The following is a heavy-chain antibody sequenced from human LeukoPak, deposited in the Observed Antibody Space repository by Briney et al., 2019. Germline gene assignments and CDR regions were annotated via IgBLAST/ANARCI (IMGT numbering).Heavy chain of an antibody. V-gene: IGHV4-38-2*02. CDR3: AREDRQYEIPY. CDR2: TYHTGTT. CDR1: SDSLSSGYY. D-gene: IGHD3-3*01. Sequence: PSETLSLTCTVSSDSLSSGYYWGWIRQPPGEGLEWIGSTYHTGTTYYNPSLKSRVTISIDKSKNQFSLRLNSVTAADSAGYYCAREDRQYEIPYWGQGTLVTVSS. J-gene: IGHJ4*02.